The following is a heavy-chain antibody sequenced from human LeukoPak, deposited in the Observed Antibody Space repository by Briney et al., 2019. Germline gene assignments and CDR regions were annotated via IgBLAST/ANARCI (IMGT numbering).Heavy chain of an antibody. D-gene: IGHD6-19*01. CDR2: IKHDGSEK. J-gene: IGHJ3*02. CDR1: GLTFSTYW. V-gene: IGHV3-7*01. CDR3: ARSSGWRDDFDI. Sequence: PGGSLRLSCAASGLTFSTYWMSWVRQAPGKGLEWVANIKHDGSEKYYVNSVKGRFTISRDNANNSLYLQMNSLRAEDTAAYYRARSSGWRDDFDIWGQGTMVTVSS.